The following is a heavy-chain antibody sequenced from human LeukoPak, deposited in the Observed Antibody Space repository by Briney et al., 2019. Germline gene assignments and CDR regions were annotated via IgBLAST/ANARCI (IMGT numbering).Heavy chain of an antibody. V-gene: IGHV3-23*01. D-gene: IGHD2/OR15-2a*01. Sequence: PGGSLRLSCAASGFTFSSYAMSWVRQAPGKGLEWVSAISGSGGSTYYADSVKGRFTISRDNSKNTLYLQMNSLRAEDTAVYYCAKELNLVSRGLFDFDYWGQGTLVTVSS. CDR2: ISGSGGST. J-gene: IGHJ4*02. CDR3: AKELNLVSRGLFDFDY. CDR1: GFTFSSYA.